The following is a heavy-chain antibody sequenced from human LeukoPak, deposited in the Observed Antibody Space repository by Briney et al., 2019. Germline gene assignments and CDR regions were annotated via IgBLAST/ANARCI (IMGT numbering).Heavy chain of an antibody. Sequence: GGSLRLSCAASGITFRNYAMSWVRQAPGKGLEWVSTVSGNGESTFYADSVKGRFTISRANSKNTLYLQMNRLRADDMAIYYCAKEAYSGSSFDFWGQGTLVTVSS. D-gene: IGHD6-6*01. CDR3: AKEAYSGSSFDF. CDR2: VSGNGEST. J-gene: IGHJ4*02. V-gene: IGHV3-23*01. CDR1: GITFRNYA.